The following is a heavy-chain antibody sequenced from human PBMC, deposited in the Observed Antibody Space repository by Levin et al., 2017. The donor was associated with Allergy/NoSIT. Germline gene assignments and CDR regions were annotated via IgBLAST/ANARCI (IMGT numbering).Heavy chain of an antibody. CDR2: IYYSGST. Sequence: PSETLSLTCTVSGGSISSYYWSWIRQPPGKGLEWIGYIYYSGSTNYNPSLKSRVTISVDTSKNQFSLKLSSVTAADTAVYYCARVYRYGDQVDYWGQGTLVTVSS. CDR1: GGSISSYY. V-gene: IGHV4-59*01. J-gene: IGHJ4*02. D-gene: IGHD4-17*01. CDR3: ARVYRYGDQVDY.